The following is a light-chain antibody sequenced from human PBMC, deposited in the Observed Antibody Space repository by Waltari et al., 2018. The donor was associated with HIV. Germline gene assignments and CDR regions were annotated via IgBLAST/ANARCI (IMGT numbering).Light chain of an antibody. V-gene: IGLV2-23*02. CDR1: SSDFGSYNY. J-gene: IGLJ1*01. CDR3: CSYAGSNTYL. Sequence: QSALTQPASVSGFPGQSITISCTGSSSDFGSYNYVSWYQQHPGKAPKLLIYDVSKRPAGVSNRFSGSKSGNTASLTISGLQAEEEADYYCCSYAGSNTYLVGTGTEVTVL. CDR2: DVS.